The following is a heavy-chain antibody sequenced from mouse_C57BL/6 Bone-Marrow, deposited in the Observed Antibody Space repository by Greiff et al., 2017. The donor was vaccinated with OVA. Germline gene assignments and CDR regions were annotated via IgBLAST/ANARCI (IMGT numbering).Heavy chain of an antibody. V-gene: IGHV10-3*01. CDR3: VSGGYDGYFYAMDY. J-gene: IGHJ4*01. CDR1: GFTFNTYA. D-gene: IGHD2-3*01. CDR2: IRSKSSPYAT. Sequence: EVPLVESGGGLVQPKGSLKLSCAASGFTFNTYAMHWVRQAPGKGLEWVARIRSKSSPYATYYADSVKDRFTISRDDSQSMRYLQMNNLKTEDTSMYYCVSGGYDGYFYAMDYWGQGTSVTVSS.